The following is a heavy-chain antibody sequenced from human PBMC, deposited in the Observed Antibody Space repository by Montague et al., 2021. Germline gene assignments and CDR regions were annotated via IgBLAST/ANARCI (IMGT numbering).Heavy chain of an antibody. CDR2: ISGDGGST. Sequence: SLRLSCAASGFIFDDYAMHWVRQAPGRGLEWVSLISGDGGSTYYEDSVKGRFTISRDKSKNSLYLQMNSLRAEDTAFYYCVKDTRDYYPDFWGQGILVTVSS. CDR1: GFIFDDYA. V-gene: IGHV3-43*02. J-gene: IGHJ4*02. CDR3: VKDTRDYYPDF. D-gene: IGHD3-3*01.